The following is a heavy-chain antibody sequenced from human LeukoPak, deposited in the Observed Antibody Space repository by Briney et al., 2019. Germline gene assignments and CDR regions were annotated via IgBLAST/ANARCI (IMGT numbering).Heavy chain of an antibody. CDR2: IIPIFGTA. V-gene: IGHV1-69*13. J-gene: IGHJ4*02. CDR1: GGTFSSYA. Sequence: ASVKVSCKASGGTFSSYAISWVRQAPGQGLEWMGGIIPIFGTANYAQKFQGRVTITADESTSTAYMELSSLRSEDTAVYYCASDHIAARDYFDYWGQGTPVTVSS. D-gene: IGHD6-6*01. CDR3: ASDHIAARDYFDY.